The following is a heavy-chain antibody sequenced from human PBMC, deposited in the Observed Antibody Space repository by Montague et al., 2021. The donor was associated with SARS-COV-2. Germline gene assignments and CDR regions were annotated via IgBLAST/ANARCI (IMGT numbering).Heavy chain of an antibody. Sequence: TLSLTCTVSGGSISGSSYYWGWIRQPPGKGLEWIGSIYYSGSTYYNPSLKSRVTISVDTSKNQFSLKLSSVTAADTAVYYCATYYDILTGYYIDAFDIWGQGTMVTVSS. V-gene: IGHV4-39*01. CDR2: IYYSGST. CDR3: ATYYDILTGYYIDAFDI. J-gene: IGHJ3*02. CDR1: GGSISGSSYY. D-gene: IGHD3-9*01.